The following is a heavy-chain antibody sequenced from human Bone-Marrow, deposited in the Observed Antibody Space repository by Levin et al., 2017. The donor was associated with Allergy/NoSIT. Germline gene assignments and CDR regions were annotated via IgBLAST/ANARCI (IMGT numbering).Heavy chain of an antibody. CDR2: ISHSGST. CDR3: ARDSGDYYFDS. Sequence: SETLSLTCAVSGYSISTGSYWGWIRQPPGKGLEWIGTISHSGSTYYNPWLESRATMSVDTSKNHFSLKLSSVTAADTAVYYCARDSGDYYFDSWGQGTLVTVSS. CDR1: GYSISTGSY. J-gene: IGHJ4*02. V-gene: IGHV4-38-2*02.